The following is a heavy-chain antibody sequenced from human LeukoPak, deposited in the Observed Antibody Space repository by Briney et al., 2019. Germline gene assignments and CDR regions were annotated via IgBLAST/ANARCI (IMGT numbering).Heavy chain of an antibody. V-gene: IGHV4-4*02. CDR3: ARAIYCSGGSCNSGNGMDV. D-gene: IGHD2-15*01. Sequence: SGTLSLTCAVSGGSISSKNWWIWVRQPPGKGLEWIGSIYHSGSTYYNPSLKSRVTISVDTSKNQFSLKLSSVTAADTAVYYCARAIYCSGGSCNSGNGMDVWGQGTTVTVSS. J-gene: IGHJ6*02. CDR1: GGSISSKNW. CDR2: IYHSGST.